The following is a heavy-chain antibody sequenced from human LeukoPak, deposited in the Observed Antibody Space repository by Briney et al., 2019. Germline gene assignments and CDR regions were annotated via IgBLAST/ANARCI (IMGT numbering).Heavy chain of an antibody. J-gene: IGHJ6*03. CDR1: GFTFGDYA. D-gene: IGHD6-13*01. CDR2: IRSKAYGGTT. CDR3: TRDIHSGYSSSWYYYYYYMDV. Sequence: PGGSLRLSCTASGFTFGDYAMSWVRQAPGKGLEWVGFIRSKAYGGTTEYAASVKGRFTISRDDSKSIAYLQMNSLKTEDTAVYYCTRDIHSGYSSSWYYYYYYMDVWGKGTTVTISS. V-gene: IGHV3-49*04.